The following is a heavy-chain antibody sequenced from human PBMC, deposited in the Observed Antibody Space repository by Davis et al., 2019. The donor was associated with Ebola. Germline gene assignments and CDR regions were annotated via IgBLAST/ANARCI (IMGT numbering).Heavy chain of an antibody. J-gene: IGHJ3*02. CDR1: GFTFSTYS. D-gene: IGHD2/OR15-2a*01. V-gene: IGHV3-21*01. CDR2: ISASSTYI. CDR3: ARDRPLEKATFSAFDI. Sequence: GESLKISCAASGFTFSTYSMNWVRQAPGKGLEWVSSISASSTYIYYADSVKGRFAISRSNANNSLNLQINSLRAEDTAVYYCARDRPLEKATFSAFDIWGQGTMVTVSS.